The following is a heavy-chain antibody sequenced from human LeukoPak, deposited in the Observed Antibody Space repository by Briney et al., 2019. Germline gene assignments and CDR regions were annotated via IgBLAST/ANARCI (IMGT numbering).Heavy chain of an antibody. Sequence: ASETLSLTCAVYGGSFSGYYLSWIRQPPGKGLEWVGEINHSGSTNYNPSLKSRVAISVDTPKNQFSLKLSSVTAADTAVYYCAGSQQLATYYFDYWGQGNLVTASS. D-gene: IGHD6-13*01. V-gene: IGHV4-34*01. CDR2: INHSGST. CDR1: GGSFSGYY. J-gene: IGHJ4*02. CDR3: AGSQQLATYYFDY.